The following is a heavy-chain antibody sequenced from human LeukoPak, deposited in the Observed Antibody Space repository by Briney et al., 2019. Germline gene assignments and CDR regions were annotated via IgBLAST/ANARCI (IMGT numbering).Heavy chain of an antibody. CDR3: AGVLRYFGGNWFDP. CDR2: IKQDGSEK. V-gene: IGHV3-7*01. Sequence: GGSLRLSCAASGFTFSSYWMSWVRQAPGKGLEWVANIKQDGSEKYYVDSVKGRFTISRDNAKNSLYLQMNSLRAEDTAVYYCAGVLRYFGGNWFDPWGQGTLVTVSS. CDR1: GFTFSSYW. J-gene: IGHJ5*02. D-gene: IGHD3-9*01.